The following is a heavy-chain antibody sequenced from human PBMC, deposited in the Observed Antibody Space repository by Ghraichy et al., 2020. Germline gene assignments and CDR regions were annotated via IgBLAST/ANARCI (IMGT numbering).Heavy chain of an antibody. J-gene: IGHJ4*02. CDR1: GLTFTNAW. CDR2: IKSESDGGTV. D-gene: IGHD1-26*01. Sequence: GGSLRLSCAVSGLTFTNAWLTWVRQAPGKGLELIGRIKSESDGGTVDYAAPVRGRFTISREDSKNTLYLQMNRLNTKDTAVYYCKTDGPRWDHWGQGTLVNVCS. CDR3: KTDGPRWDH. V-gene: IGHV3-15*01.